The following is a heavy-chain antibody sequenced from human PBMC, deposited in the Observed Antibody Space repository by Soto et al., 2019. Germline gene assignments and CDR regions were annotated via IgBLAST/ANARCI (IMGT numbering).Heavy chain of an antibody. V-gene: IGHV1-69*02. Sequence: GASVKVSCKASGGTFSSYTISWVRQAPGQGLEWMGRIIPILGIANYAQKFQGRVTITADKSTSTAYMELSSLRSEDTAVYYCATDTRGYSYGFDYWGQGTLVTVSS. D-gene: IGHD5-18*01. CDR2: IIPILGIA. CDR3: ATDTRGYSYGFDY. J-gene: IGHJ4*02. CDR1: GGTFSSYT.